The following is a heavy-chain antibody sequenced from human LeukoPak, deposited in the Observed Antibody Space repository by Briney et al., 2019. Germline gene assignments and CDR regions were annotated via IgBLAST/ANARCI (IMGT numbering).Heavy chain of an antibody. D-gene: IGHD3-10*01. V-gene: IGHV3-30*14. CDR1: GFTFSNYI. CDR2: ILENGSNQ. CDR3: ATFYGSGKGGAFDI. Sequence: GGSLRLSCAASGFTFSNYIMHWVRQAPGKGLDWVAVILENGSNQYYADSVKGRVTSSRDNTKNTLSLKMNSLGAEDTAVYYCATFYGSGKGGAFDIWGQGTMVTVSS. J-gene: IGHJ3*02.